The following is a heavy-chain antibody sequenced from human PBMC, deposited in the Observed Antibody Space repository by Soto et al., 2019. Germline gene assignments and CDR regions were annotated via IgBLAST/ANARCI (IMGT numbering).Heavy chain of an antibody. J-gene: IGHJ6*02. CDR2: ITTYSGST. V-gene: IGHV1-18*04. CDR3: AGCSRGVYDTYYFCYGLDV. D-gene: IGHD3-22*01. CDR1: GYSFTSYG. Sequence: ASVKVSCKASGYSFTSYGISWVRQAPGQGLEWMGWITTYSGSTKYAQDLQGRVTMTTDTSTSTAYMELRSLTSDDTAVYYCAGCSRGVYDTYYFCYGLDVWGQGTTVTVSS.